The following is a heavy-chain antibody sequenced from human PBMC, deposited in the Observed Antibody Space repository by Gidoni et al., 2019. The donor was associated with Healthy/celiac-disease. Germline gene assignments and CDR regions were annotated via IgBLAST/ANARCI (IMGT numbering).Heavy chain of an antibody. J-gene: IGHJ5*02. D-gene: IGHD6-19*01. CDR1: GFTFDDYA. CDR3: AKGVIAVVGQNWFDP. Sequence: EVQLVESGVGLVQPGRSLRLSCAASGFTFDDYAMHWVRQAPGKGLEWVSGISWNSGSIGYADSGKGRFTISRDNAKNSLYLQMNSLRAEDTALYYCAKGVIAVVGQNWFDPWGQGTLVTVSS. CDR2: ISWNSGSI. V-gene: IGHV3-9*01.